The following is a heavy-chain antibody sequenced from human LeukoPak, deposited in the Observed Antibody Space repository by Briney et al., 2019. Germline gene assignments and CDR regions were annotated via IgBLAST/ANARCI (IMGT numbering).Heavy chain of an antibody. CDR3: ARSAVAGRRGANWFDP. J-gene: IGHJ5*02. Sequence: SETLSLTCTVSGASISSYYWSWLRQPPGQGLEWIGYIYYSGSTNYNPSLKSRVTISVDTSMNQFSLKLSSVTAADTAVYYCARSAVAGRRGANWFDPWGQGTLVTVSS. CDR2: IYYSGST. D-gene: IGHD6-19*01. CDR1: GASISSYY. V-gene: IGHV4-59*01.